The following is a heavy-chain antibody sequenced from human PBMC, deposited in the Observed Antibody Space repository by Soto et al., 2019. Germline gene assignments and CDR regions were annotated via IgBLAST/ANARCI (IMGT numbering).Heavy chain of an antibody. D-gene: IGHD3-22*01. Sequence: PEGSLRLSCAASGFTLSNYGMSWVRQAPGKGLELLSGILGSDYSTYYADAVKGRFIISRDNSKNTLFLYMNSLRAEDTAVYFCAKDMHPNYYYDTSGPVACIDNWGLGTLVTVTS. CDR1: GFTLSNYG. CDR3: AKDMHPNYYYDTSGPVACIDN. V-gene: IGHV3-23*01. CDR2: ILGSDYST. J-gene: IGHJ4*02.